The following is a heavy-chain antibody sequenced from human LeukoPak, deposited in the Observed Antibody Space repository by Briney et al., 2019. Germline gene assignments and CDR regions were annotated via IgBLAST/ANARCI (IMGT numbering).Heavy chain of an antibody. CDR1: GYTFTSYY. V-gene: IGHV1-46*01. CDR3: ARERIGYCSSTSCQTLAFDP. CDR2: INPSGGST. Sequence: ASVKVSCKASGYTFTSYYMHWVRQAPGQGLEWMGIINPSGGSTSYAQKFQGRVTMTRDMSTSTVYMELSSLRSEDTAVYYCARERIGYCSSTSCQTLAFDPWGQGTLVTVSS. D-gene: IGHD2-2*03. J-gene: IGHJ5*02.